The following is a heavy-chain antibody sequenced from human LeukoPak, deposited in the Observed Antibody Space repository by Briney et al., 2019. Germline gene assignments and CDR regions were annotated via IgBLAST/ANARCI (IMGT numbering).Heavy chain of an antibody. CDR3: VRPRDYGFDN. Sequence: SEALSLTCTVSGGSISTSTYYWGWIRQPPGKGLEWIGTISYSGTPHYNSSLNSRLTISLDTSKNHFSLQLNSVTAVDTAVYYCVRPRDYGFDNWGQGTLVIVPS. CDR1: GGSISTSTYY. CDR2: ISYSGTP. J-gene: IGHJ4*02. V-gene: IGHV4-39*02. D-gene: IGHD4-17*01.